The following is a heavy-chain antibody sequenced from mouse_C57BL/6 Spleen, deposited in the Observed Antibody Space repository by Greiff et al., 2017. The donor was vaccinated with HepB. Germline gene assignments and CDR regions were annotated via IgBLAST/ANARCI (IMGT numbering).Heavy chain of an antibody. CDR2: IYPGSGST. V-gene: IGHV1-55*01. D-gene: IGHD2-4*01. CDR3: ARLRDYDESYWYFDV. J-gene: IGHJ1*03. CDR1: GYTFTSYW. Sequence: QVQLQQSGAELVKPGASVKMSCKASGYTFTSYWITWVKQRPGQGLEWIGDIYPGSGSTNYNEKFKSKATLTVDTSSSTAYMQLSSLTSEDSAVYYCARLRDYDESYWYFDVWGTGTTVTVSS.